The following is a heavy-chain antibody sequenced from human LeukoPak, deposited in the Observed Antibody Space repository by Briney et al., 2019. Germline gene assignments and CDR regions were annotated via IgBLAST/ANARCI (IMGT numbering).Heavy chain of an antibody. Sequence: PGGSLRLPCVASGFTFRSYAMSWVHQAPGKGLEWVSAISGSGCSTYYADPVKGRFTISRENSKNTLYLQMNSLRAEDTAVYYCAKGSRDGYKFLTYFDYWGQGTLVTVSS. CDR3: AKGSRDGYKFLTYFDY. D-gene: IGHD5-24*01. J-gene: IGHJ4*02. CDR2: ISGSGCST. V-gene: IGHV3-23*01. CDR1: GFTFRSYA.